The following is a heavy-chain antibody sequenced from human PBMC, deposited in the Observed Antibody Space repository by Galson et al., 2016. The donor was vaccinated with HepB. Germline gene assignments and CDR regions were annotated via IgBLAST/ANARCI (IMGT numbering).Heavy chain of an antibody. V-gene: IGHV2-70*11. CDR3: ARGYSYGNGFDWLDP. CDR1: GFSLSTSGMC. Sequence: PALVKPTQTLTLTCTFSGFSLSTSGMCVSWIRQPPGKALVWLARINWDDYKYYSTSLKTRLTISKDTSKNQVVLTMTNMDPVDTATYYCARGYSYGNGFDWLDPWGQGTLVTVSS. CDR2: INWDDYK. J-gene: IGHJ5*02. D-gene: IGHD5-18*01.